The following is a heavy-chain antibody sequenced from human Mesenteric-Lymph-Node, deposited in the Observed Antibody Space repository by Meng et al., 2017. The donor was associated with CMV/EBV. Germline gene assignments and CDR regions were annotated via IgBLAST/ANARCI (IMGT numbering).Heavy chain of an antibody. D-gene: IGHD3-3*01. CDR3: ARARTGDFWSGYYGDQFDY. Sequence: TSDYIHWVRQAPGQWLEWVGIINPLGGRTSYAQKFQGRVPMTRDTSTSTVYMELTSLRSEDTAVYYCARARTGDFWSGYYGDQFDYWGQGTLVTVSS. J-gene: IGHJ4*02. CDR1: TSDY. V-gene: IGHV1-46*01. CDR2: INPLGGRT.